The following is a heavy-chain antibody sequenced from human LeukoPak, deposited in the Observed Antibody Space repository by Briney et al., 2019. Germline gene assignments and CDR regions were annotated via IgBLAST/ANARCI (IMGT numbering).Heavy chain of an antibody. CDR1: GYIFTGYY. Sequence: ASVKVSCKASGYIFTGYYMHWVRQAPGQGLEWMGWINPNSGDTNYAQKFQGRVTMTRDTSISTAYMELSRLRSDDTAVYYCTRDLPYSSSWESIDYWGQGTLVTVSS. CDR3: TRDLPYSSSWESIDY. J-gene: IGHJ4*02. D-gene: IGHD6-13*01. V-gene: IGHV1-2*02. CDR2: INPNSGDT.